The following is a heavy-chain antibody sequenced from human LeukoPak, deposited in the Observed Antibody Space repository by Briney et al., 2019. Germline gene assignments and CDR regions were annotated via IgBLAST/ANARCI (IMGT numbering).Heavy chain of an antibody. CDR1: GYTFTSYG. V-gene: IGHV1-18*01. D-gene: IGHD1-26*01. CDR2: ISAYNGNT. Sequence: GASVKVSCKASGYTFTSYGISWVRQAPGQGLEWMGWISAYNGNTNYAQKLQGRVTMTTDTSTSTAYMELRSLRSDDTAVYYCARQTEWELRPVAFDIWGQGTMVTVSS. CDR3: ARQTEWELRPVAFDI. J-gene: IGHJ3*02.